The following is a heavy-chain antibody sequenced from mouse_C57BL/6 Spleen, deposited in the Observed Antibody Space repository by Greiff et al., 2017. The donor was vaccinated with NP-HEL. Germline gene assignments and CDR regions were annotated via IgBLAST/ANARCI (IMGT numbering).Heavy chain of an antibody. J-gene: IGHJ1*03. CDR2: INYDGSST. D-gene: IGHD1-1*01. Sequence: EVMLVESEGGLVQPGSSMKLSCTASGFTFSDYYMAWVRQVPEKGLEWVANINYDGSSTYYLDSLKSRFIISRDNAKNILYLQMSSLKSEDTATYYCAREDYYGSSPYWYFDVWGTGTTVTVSS. CDR3: AREDYYGSSPYWYFDV. V-gene: IGHV5-16*01. CDR1: GFTFSDYY.